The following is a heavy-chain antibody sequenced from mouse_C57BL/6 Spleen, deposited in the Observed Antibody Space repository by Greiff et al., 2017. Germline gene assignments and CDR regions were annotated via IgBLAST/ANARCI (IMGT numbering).Heavy chain of an antibody. CDR1: GYTFTGYW. CDR2: ILPGSGST. D-gene: IGHD2-2*01. V-gene: IGHV1-9*01. Sequence: QVQLQQSGAELMKPGASVKLSCTATGYTFTGYWIEWVKQRPGHGLEWIGEILPGSGSTNYNEKLKGKATFTADTSSNTAYMQLSSLTTEDSAIDDCARSVYYGYGGFAYWGQGTLVTFSA. J-gene: IGHJ3*01. CDR3: ARSVYYGYGGFAY.